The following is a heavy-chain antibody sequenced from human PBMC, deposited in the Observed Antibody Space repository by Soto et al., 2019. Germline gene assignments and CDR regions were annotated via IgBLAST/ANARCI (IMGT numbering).Heavy chain of an antibody. CDR3: ARDLGGQIVDY. V-gene: IGHV1-58*02. CDR2: IVVGSGNT. J-gene: IGHJ4*02. D-gene: IGHD1-26*01. CDR1: GFTFTSSA. Sequence: ASVKVSCKASGFTFTSSAMQWVRQARGQRLEWIGWIVVGSGNTNYAQKFQERVTITRDMSTSTAYMELSSLRSEDTAVYYCARDLGGQIVDYWGQGTLVTVSS.